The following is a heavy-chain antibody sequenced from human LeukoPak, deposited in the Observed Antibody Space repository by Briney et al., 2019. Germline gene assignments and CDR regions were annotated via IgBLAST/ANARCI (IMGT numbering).Heavy chain of an antibody. CDR3: ARVLSGDDAFDI. J-gene: IGHJ3*02. V-gene: IGHV3-53*01. Sequence: PGGSLRLSCAASGFTVSSNYMSWVRQAPGKGLEWVSVIYSGGSRYYADSVKGRFTISRDNSKNTLYLQMNSLRAEDTAVYYCARVLSGDDAFDIWGQGTMVTVSS. D-gene: IGHD7-27*01. CDR1: GFTVSSNY. CDR2: IYSGGSR.